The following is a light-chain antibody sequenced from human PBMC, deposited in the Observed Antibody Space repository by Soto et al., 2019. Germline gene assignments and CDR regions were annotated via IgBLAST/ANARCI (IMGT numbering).Light chain of an antibody. V-gene: IGKV1-8*01. CDR2: AAS. J-gene: IGKJ1*01. CDR3: QQYYSYPHT. Sequence: AIRMTQSPSSFSASTGDRVTITCRASQGISSYLAWYQQKPGKAPKLLIYAASTLQSGVPSRFRGSGSGTDFTLTISCLQSEDFGTYYCQQYYSYPHTFGQGTKVELK. CDR1: QGISSY.